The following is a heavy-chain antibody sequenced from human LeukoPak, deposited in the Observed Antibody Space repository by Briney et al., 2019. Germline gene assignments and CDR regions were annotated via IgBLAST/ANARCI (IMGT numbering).Heavy chain of an antibody. D-gene: IGHD1-7*01. CDR2: ISSSGSTI. J-gene: IGHJ6*03. CDR3: ARVETGTTVYYYMDV. Sequence: AGSLRLSCAASGFTFSDYYMSWLRQAPGKGLEWVSYISSSGSTIYYADSVKGRFTISRDNAKNSLYLQMNSLRAEDTAVYYCARVETGTTVYYYMDVWGKGTTVTVS. CDR1: GFTFSDYY. V-gene: IGHV3-11*01.